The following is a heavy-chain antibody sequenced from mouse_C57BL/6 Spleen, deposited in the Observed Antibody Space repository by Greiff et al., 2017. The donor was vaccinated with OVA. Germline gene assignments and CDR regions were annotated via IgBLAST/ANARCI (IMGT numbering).Heavy chain of an antibody. D-gene: IGHD2-3*01. CDR1: GFNIKDYY. J-gene: IGHJ1*03. CDR3: TTPVYDGYYPDV. Sequence: EVQLQQSGAELVRPGASVKLSCTASGFNIKDYYMHWVKQRPEQGLEWIGRIDPEDGDTEYAPKFPGKATMTADTSSNTAYLQLSSLTSEDTDVYYCTTPVYDGYYPDVWGTGTTVTVSS. V-gene: IGHV14-1*01. CDR2: IDPEDGDT.